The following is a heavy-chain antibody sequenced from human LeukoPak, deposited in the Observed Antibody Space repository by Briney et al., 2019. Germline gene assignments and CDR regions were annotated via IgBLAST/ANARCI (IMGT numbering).Heavy chain of an antibody. V-gene: IGHV1-69*01. J-gene: IGHJ4*02. CDR2: IIPIFGTA. CDR3: ARATYYYDSSGYFTSFDY. Sequence: GASVKVSCKASGGTFSSYAISWVRQAPGQGLEWMGGIIPIFGTANYAQKFQGRVTITADESTGTAYMELSSLRSEDTAVYYCARATYYYDSSGYFTSFDYWGQGTLVTVSS. CDR1: GGTFSSYA. D-gene: IGHD3-22*01.